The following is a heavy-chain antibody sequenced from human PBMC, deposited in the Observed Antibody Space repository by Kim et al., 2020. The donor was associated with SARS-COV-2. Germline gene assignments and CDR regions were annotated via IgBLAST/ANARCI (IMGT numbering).Heavy chain of an antibody. D-gene: IGHD4-17*01. CDR2: NP. J-gene: IGHJ4*02. V-gene: IGHV4-39*01. CDR3: ARLAVTTGDY. Sequence: NPYSNQSLKSRVTISVDTSKNQFSLKLSSVTAADTAVYYCARLAVTTGDYWGQGTLVTVSS.